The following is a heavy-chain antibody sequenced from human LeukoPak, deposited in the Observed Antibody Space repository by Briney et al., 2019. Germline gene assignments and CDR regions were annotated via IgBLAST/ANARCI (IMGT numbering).Heavy chain of an antibody. CDR2: ISYDGSNK. CDR1: GFTFSNFA. J-gene: IGHJ4*02. Sequence: GGSLRLSCAASGFTFSNFAMHWVRQAPGKGLEWVAVISYDGSNKYYAHSVKGRFTISRDTSRNTLYLQMNSLRAEDTALYYCARNDYYDTRTIASWGQGTLVTVSS. CDR3: ARNDYYDTRTIAS. D-gene: IGHD3-22*01. V-gene: IGHV3-30-3*01.